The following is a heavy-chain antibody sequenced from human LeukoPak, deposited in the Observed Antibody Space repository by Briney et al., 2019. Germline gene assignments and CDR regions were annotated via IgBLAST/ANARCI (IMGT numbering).Heavy chain of an antibody. Sequence: GGSLRLSCAASRFTFSAYWMHWVRQAPGKGLVWVSRINTDGSSTTYADSVKGRFTISRDNDKKTLYLQMNSLRTEDTAVYYCARLGTGSYFYYYMDVWGKGTTVTISS. J-gene: IGHJ6*03. D-gene: IGHD3/OR15-3a*01. CDR1: RFTFSAYW. CDR3: ARLGTGSYFYYYMDV. V-gene: IGHV3-74*01. CDR2: INTDGSST.